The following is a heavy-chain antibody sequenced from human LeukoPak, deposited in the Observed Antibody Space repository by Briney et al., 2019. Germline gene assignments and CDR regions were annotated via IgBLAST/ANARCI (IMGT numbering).Heavy chain of an antibody. J-gene: IGHJ3*02. Sequence: ASVKVSCKASGYTFTSYYMHWVRQAPGQGLEWMGIINPSGGSTSYAQKFQGRVTMTRDMSTGTVYMELSSLRSEDTAVYYCVNGGDDYGDPGAFDIWGQGTMVTVSS. D-gene: IGHD4-17*01. V-gene: IGHV1-46*01. CDR1: GYTFTSYY. CDR3: VNGGDDYGDPGAFDI. CDR2: INPSGGST.